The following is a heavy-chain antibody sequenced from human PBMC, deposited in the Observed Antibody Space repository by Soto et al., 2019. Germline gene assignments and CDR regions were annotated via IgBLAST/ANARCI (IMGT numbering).Heavy chain of an antibody. V-gene: IGHV3-30*03. Sequence: GGSLRLSCAASGFTFSSYGMHWVRQAPGKGLEWVAVISYDGNNRYYADSVKGRFTISRGNPKNTLYLQMNSLRAEDTAVYYCASTWSGYYYFDSWGQGTLVTVSS. J-gene: IGHJ4*02. CDR1: GFTFSSYG. D-gene: IGHD3-3*01. CDR3: ASTWSGYYYFDS. CDR2: ISYDGNNR.